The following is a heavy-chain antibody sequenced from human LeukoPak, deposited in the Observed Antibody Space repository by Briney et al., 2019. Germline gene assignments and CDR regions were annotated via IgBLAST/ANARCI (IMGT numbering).Heavy chain of an antibody. CDR1: GFTFSDYE. D-gene: IGHD1-1*01. V-gene: IGHV3-48*03. CDR2: ISSSGTVI. Sequence: GGSLRLSCAASGFTFSDYEMNWVRQAPGKGLERVSYISSSGTVIHYADAVKGRFTISRDNAENSLYLQINSLSAVDTTFYYLSIDVGRTSSGFRPHYFDYWGQGTLVTVSS. J-gene: IGHJ4*02. CDR3: SIDVGRTSSGFRPHYFDY.